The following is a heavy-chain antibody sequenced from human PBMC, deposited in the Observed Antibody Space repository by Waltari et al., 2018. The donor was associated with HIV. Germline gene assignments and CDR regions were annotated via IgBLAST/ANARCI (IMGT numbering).Heavy chain of an antibody. CDR3: ARSHGSPEDY. J-gene: IGHJ4*02. V-gene: IGHV3-48*01. Sequence: EVQLVESGGGLVQPGGSLRLACAASGFTFRRYSMNWVRQAPGKGLEWVSYISSSSSIIYYADSVKGRFTISRDNAKNSLYLQMNSLRAEDTAVYYCARSHGSPEDYWGQGTLVTVSS. CDR1: GFTFRRYS. CDR2: ISSSSSII. D-gene: IGHD2-2*03.